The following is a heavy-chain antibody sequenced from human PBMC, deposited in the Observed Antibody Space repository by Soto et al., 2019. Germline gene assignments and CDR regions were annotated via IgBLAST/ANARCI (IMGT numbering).Heavy chain of an antibody. J-gene: IGHJ5*02. CDR3: ARGGLWWNYPPGSANWFDP. Sequence: QVQLQQWGAGLLKPSETLSLTCAVYGGSFSGYYWSWIRQPPGKGLEWIGEINHSGSTNYNPSLKSRVTISVDTSKNQSSLKLSSVTAADTAVYYCARGGLWWNYPPGSANWFDPWGQGTLVTVSS. CDR2: INHSGST. CDR1: GGSFSGYY. D-gene: IGHD1-7*01. V-gene: IGHV4-34*01.